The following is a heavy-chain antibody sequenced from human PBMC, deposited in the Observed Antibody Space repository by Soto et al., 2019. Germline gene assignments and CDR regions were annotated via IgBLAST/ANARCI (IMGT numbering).Heavy chain of an antibody. V-gene: IGHV4-39*01. D-gene: IGHD3-16*01. CDR1: GGSISSSGYN. CDR3: ARRGSLINWFDP. J-gene: IGHJ5*02. CDR2: ISYSGTT. Sequence: QLQLQESGPGLVKPSETLSLTCTVSGGSISSSGYNWGWIRQPPGKGPEWIGTISYSGTTYYNPSLKSRVTISVDTSKNQLSRKLSSVTAADTAVYYCARRGSLINWFDPWGQGTLVTVSS.